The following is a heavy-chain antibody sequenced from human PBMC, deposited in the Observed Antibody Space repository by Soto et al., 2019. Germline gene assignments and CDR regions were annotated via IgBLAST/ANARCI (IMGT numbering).Heavy chain of an antibody. V-gene: IGHV1-18*01. CDR1: GYPFTSYG. J-gene: IGHJ3*02. CDR3: AREQLDGIYCGGDCLHDAFDI. CDR2: ISAYNGNT. Sequence: ASVKVSCKTSGYPFTSYGINWVRQAPGQGPEWMGWISAYNGNTNYAQKLQGRVTMTTDTSTSTAYMELRSLRSDDTAVYYCAREQLDGIYCGGDCLHDAFDIWGQGTXVTVS. D-gene: IGHD2-21*02.